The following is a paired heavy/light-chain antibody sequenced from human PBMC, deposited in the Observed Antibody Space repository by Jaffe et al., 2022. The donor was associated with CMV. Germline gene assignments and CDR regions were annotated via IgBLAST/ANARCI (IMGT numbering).Heavy chain of an antibody. CDR3: ARARSKQADEYNQYFARSSLDY. CDR2: INPSTGAI. Sequence: QVQLVQSGPDVKKPGASVRVSCKASGYTFTNYFVHWVRRAPGQGLEWMGIINPSTGAITYAQTFRGRVIMTRDTSASTVYMELSSLTSDDTAVYYCARARSKQADEYNQYFARSSLDYWGQGTLVTVSS. V-gene: IGHV1-46*01. CDR1: GYTFTNYF. J-gene: IGHJ4*02. D-gene: IGHD1-1*01.
Light chain of an antibody. CDR2: EVN. V-gene: IGLV2-8*01. J-gene: IGLJ2*01. CDR1: STDVGGYNY. CDR3: NSYTGNNNYVV. Sequence: QSALTQPPSASGSLGQSVTISCTGTSTDVGGYNYVSWYQQHPGEAPKVIIYEVNKRPSGVPDRFSGSKSGNTASLTVSGLQAEDEADYFCNSYTGNNNYVVFGGGTTLTVL.